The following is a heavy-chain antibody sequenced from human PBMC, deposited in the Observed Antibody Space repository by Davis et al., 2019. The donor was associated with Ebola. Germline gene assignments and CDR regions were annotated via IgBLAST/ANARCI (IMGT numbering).Heavy chain of an antibody. CDR1: GFAFSTFW. J-gene: IGHJ4*02. Sequence: GESLKISCATSGFAFSTFWMHWVRQAPGKGLVWVARVNFDGTETTYADSVRGRFIISRDKSNNTLYLEMNSLRVDDTAVYYCATTQWLREFDNWGQGTLVTVSS. CDR2: VNFDGTET. V-gene: IGHV3-74*01. CDR3: ATTQWLREFDN. D-gene: IGHD6-19*01.